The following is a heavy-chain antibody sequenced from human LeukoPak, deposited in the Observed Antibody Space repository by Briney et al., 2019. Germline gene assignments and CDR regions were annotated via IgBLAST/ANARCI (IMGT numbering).Heavy chain of an antibody. Sequence: GSSVKVSCKASGGTFSSYAISWVRQAPGQGLEWMGGIIPIFGTANYAQKFQGRVTITADKSTSTAYMELSSLRSEDTAVYYCARGRRITMVRGVIGVGYYMDVWGKGTTVTISS. J-gene: IGHJ6*03. V-gene: IGHV1-69*06. CDR1: GGTFSSYA. CDR2: IIPIFGTA. CDR3: ARGRRITMVRGVIGVGYYMDV. D-gene: IGHD3-10*01.